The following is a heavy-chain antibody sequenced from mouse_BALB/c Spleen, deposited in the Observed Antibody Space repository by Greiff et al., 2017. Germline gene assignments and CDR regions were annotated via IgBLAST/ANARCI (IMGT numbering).Heavy chain of an antibody. V-gene: IGHV5-6-5*01. J-gene: IGHJ3*01. CDR3: ARPAY. Sequence: VEFGGCSVKPGGSLKLSRAASGFTFSSLAMSWVRQTPEKRLEWVASISSGGSSYYPDSVKDRFTISRDNARSILYLQESSLRSGDTAMYYWARPAYWGQGTLVTVSA. CDR1: GFTFSSLA. CDR2: ISSGGSS.